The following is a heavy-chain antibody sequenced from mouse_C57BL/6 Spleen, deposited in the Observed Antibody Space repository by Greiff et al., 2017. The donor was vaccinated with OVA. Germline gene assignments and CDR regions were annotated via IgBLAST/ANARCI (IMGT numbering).Heavy chain of an antibody. V-gene: IGHV3-8*01. CDR1: GYSITSDY. J-gene: IGHJ1*03. D-gene: IGHD2-4*01. Sequence: EVKLMESGPGLAKPSQTLSLTCSVTGYSITSDYWNWIRKFPGTKLEYMGYISYSGSTYYNPSLKSRISITRDTSKNQYYLQLNSVTTEDTATYDCARFDDYDHWYFDVWGTGTTVTVSS. CDR2: ISYSGST. CDR3: ARFDDYDHWYFDV.